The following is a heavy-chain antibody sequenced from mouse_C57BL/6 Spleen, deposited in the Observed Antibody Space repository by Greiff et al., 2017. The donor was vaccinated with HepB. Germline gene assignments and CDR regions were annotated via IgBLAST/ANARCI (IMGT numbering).Heavy chain of an antibody. J-gene: IGHJ4*01. D-gene: IGHD2-3*01. Sequence: EVQLQQSGPELVKPGASVKIPCKASGYTFTDYNMDWVKQSHGKSLEWIGDINPNNVGTIYNQKFKGKAKLTVDKYSSTAYMDLRSLTSEDTAVYDCARALDDGYKAMDNWGQGTSVTVSS. CDR1: GYTFTDYN. CDR2: INPNNVGT. CDR3: ARALDDGYKAMDN. V-gene: IGHV1-18*01.